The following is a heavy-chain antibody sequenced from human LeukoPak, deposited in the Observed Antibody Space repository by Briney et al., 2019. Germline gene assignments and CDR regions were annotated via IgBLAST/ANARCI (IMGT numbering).Heavy chain of an antibody. V-gene: IGHV3-7*01. Sequence: PGGSLRLSCAASGFTFSSYWMSWVRQAPGKGLEWVANIKQDGSEKYYVDSVKGRFTISRDNAKNTLYLQMNSLRVEDTAVYFCARGHVPGSTRHWDFWGQGTLVTVSS. D-gene: IGHD3-10*01. CDR1: GFTFSSYW. CDR3: ARGHVPGSTRHWDF. J-gene: IGHJ4*02. CDR2: IKQDGSEK.